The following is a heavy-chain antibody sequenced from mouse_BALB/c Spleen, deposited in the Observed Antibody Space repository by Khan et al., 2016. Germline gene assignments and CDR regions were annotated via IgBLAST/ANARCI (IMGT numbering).Heavy chain of an antibody. V-gene: IGHV3-2*02. CDR2: IIYSGNT. CDR3: GGQHCGNSYHWCFHV. CDR1: GYSITSDYA. D-gene: IGHD1-1*01. Sequence: EVQLQESGPGLVKPSQSLSLTCTVTGYSITSDYAWNWIRQFPGNKLEWMGYIIYSGNTNYNPSLKSRITITRDTSKNQFFLELTSVTTEDTATYDDGGQHCGNSYHWCFHVGGAGTTVTVSS. J-gene: IGHJ1*01.